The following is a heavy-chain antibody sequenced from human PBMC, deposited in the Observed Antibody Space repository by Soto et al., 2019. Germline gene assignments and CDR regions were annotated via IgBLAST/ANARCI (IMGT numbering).Heavy chain of an antibody. V-gene: IGHV1-69*04. CDR3: ARDMLVFAKDPEELSRWFDP. J-gene: IGHJ5*02. CDR2: IIPILGIA. CDR1: GGSFSSYT. Sequence: GTSVKVSCKASGGSFSSYTLSWVRQAPGQGLEWMGRIIPILGIANYAQKFQGRVTITADKSTSTAYMELSSLRSEDTAVYYCARDMLVFAKDPEELSRWFDPWGQGTLVTVSS. D-gene: IGHD6-13*01.